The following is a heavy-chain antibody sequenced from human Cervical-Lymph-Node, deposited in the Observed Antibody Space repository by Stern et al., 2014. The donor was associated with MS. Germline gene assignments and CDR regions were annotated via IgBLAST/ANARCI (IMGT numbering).Heavy chain of an antibody. J-gene: IGHJ3*01. CDR3: ARDRDHRLDV. Sequence: VQLVESGAEVKKPGASVKVSCKASGYTFTSNGIRWVRQAPGQGLEWMGWISVHSGNTNYAQSLQGRFTMTTDTSTRTAYMELRSLRSDDTAMYYCARDRDHRLDVWGQGTMVTVSS. D-gene: IGHD3-16*02. CDR2: ISVHSGNT. CDR1: GYTFTSNG. V-gene: IGHV1-18*01.